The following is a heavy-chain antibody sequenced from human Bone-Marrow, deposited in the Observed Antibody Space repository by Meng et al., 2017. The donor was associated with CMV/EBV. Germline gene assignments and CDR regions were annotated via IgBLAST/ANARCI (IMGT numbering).Heavy chain of an antibody. V-gene: IGHV3-23*01. CDR2: ISGSGGST. J-gene: IGHJ4*02. Sequence: FAMGWVRQAPGKGLEWVSAISGSGGSTYYAGSVKGRFTISRDNSKNTLYLQMNSLRAEDTAVYYCAKARNTQSVLLWFGELPSPVDYWGQGTLVTVSS. CDR3: AKARNTQSVLLWFGELPSPVDY. D-gene: IGHD3-10*01. CDR1: FA.